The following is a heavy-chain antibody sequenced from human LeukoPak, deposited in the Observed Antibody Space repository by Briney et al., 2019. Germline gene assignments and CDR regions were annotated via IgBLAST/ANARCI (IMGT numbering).Heavy chain of an antibody. CDR2: ISISGNTI. J-gene: IGHJ4*02. CDR1: GFTFSSYE. Sequence: GGSLRLSCAASGFTFSSYEMNWVRQAPGKGLEWVSYISISGNTIYYADSVKGRFTISRDNAKNSLYLQMNSLRAEDTAVYYCARAPSDSSGAWGRLDYWGQGTLVTVSS. CDR3: ARAPSDSSGAWGRLDY. D-gene: IGHD3-22*01. V-gene: IGHV3-48*03.